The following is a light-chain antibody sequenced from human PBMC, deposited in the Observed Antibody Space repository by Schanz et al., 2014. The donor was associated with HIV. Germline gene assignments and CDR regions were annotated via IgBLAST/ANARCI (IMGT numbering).Light chain of an antibody. CDR3: QQHNNWPPWT. Sequence: ELVLTQSPVILSLSPGESATLSCRASQTVSSNSLGWYQQKRGQVPRLLIYSTSRRANGIPDRFSGSGSGTEFTLTISSLQSEDFAVYYCQQHNNWPPWTFGQGTKVEIK. V-gene: IGKV3D-15*01. J-gene: IGKJ1*01. CDR2: STS. CDR1: QTVSSN.